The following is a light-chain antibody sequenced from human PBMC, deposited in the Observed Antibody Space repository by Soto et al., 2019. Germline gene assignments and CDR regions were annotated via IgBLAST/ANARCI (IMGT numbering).Light chain of an antibody. CDR3: SSYTSSSPLDA. V-gene: IGLV2-14*01. CDR1: SSDVGGYNY. J-gene: IGLJ1*01. CDR2: DVS. Sequence: QSVLTQPASVSGSPGQSITISCTGTSSDVGGYNYVSWYQQHPGKAPKLMIYDVSNRPSGVSNRFSGSKSGNTASLTISGLQAEDEADYYCSSYTSSSPLDAFGTGTKVTVL.